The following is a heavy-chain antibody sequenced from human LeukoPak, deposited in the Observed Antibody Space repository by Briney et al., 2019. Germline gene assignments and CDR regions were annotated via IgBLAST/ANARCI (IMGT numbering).Heavy chain of an antibody. V-gene: IGHV3-43*01. D-gene: IGHD6-19*01. CDR3: AKASSTYYYYYMDV. J-gene: IGHJ6*03. CDR1: GFTFDDYT. CDR2: ISWDGGST. Sequence: SGGSLRLSCAASGFTFDDYTMHWVRHAPGKGLEWVSLISWDGGSTYYADSVKGRFTISRDNSKNSLYLQMNSLRTEDTALYYCAKASSTYYYYYMDVWGKGTTVTVSS.